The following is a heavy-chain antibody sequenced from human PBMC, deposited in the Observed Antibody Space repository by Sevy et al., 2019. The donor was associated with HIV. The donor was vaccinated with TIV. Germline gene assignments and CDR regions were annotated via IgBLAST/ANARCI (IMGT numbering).Heavy chain of an antibody. J-gene: IGHJ6*03. CDR3: AKGGGGHYDPDEIGYYFYYYNMDV. Sequence: GGSLRLSCAVSGFSFDSYGMTWVRQAPGKGLEWVSGISGSGTRTYYADSVKGRFIISRDNSKNTLYLQMNSLRSEDTAIDCCAKGGGGHYDPDEIGYYFYYYNMDVWGKGTTVTVSS. D-gene: IGHD3-22*01. CDR1: GFSFDSYG. V-gene: IGHV3-23*01. CDR2: ISGSGTRT.